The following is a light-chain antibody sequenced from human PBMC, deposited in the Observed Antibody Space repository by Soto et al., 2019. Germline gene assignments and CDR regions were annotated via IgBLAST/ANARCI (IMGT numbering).Light chain of an antibody. CDR1: QSVDSN. CDR3: QQYNNWPTWT. CDR2: GAS. J-gene: IGKJ1*01. Sequence: EIVMTQSPATLSVSPGERATLSCRASQSVDSNLAWYQQKPGQAPGLLVYGASTRATDIPARFSGSGSGTEFTLTISSLQSEDFAVYYCQQYNNWPTWTFGQGTKVEIK. V-gene: IGKV3-15*01.